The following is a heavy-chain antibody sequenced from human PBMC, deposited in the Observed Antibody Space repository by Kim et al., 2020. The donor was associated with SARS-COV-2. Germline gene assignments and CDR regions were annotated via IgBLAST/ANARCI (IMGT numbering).Heavy chain of an antibody. CDR2: IYPGDSDT. V-gene: IGHV5-51*01. Sequence: GESLKISCKGSGYSFTSYWIGWVRQMPGKGLEWMGIIYPGDSDTRYSPSFQGQVTISADKSISTAYLQRSSLKASDTGIYYCARRGITMVRGSVPDAFDIWGQGTMVTVSS. D-gene: IGHD3-10*01. CDR3: ARRGITMVRGSVPDAFDI. CDR1: GYSFTSYW. J-gene: IGHJ3*02.